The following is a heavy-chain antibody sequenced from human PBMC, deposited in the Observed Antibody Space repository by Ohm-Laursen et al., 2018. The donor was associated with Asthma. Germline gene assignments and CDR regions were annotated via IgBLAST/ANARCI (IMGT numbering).Heavy chain of an antibody. Sequence: SLRLSCSASGFTFSNFAMHWVRQAPGKGLEWVSIITSDGSWTSYADSVEGRFTISRDNSKNTLYMQMNSLRAEDTAVYYCARRDFSGGDPSAAFDIWGQGTMVTVSS. V-gene: IGHV3-30-3*01. CDR3: ARRDFSGGDPSAAFDI. D-gene: IGHD2-21*02. CDR2: ITSDGSWT. J-gene: IGHJ3*02. CDR1: GFTFSNFA.